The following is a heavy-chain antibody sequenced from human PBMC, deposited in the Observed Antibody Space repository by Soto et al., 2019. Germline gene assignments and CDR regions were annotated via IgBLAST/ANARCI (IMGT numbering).Heavy chain of an antibody. CDR1: GYSFTSYG. J-gene: IGHJ4*02. CDR2: IYPGDSDT. CDR3: ARIGPSYGGNSGFDY. Sequence: GESLKISCKGSGYSFTSYGIGWVRQMPGKGLEWMGIIYPGDSDTRYSPSFQGQVTISADKSIITDYLQWSSLKASDTAMYDCARIGPSYGGNSGFDYGGQGTLDTVSS. D-gene: IGHD4-17*01. V-gene: IGHV5-51*01.